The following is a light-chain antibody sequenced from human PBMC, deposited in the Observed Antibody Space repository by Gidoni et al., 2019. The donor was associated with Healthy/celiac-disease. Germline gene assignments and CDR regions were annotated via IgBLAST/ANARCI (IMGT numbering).Light chain of an antibody. Sequence: QSVLTHPPSASGTPRQRVTHSCSGSRSTIGSNTVNWYQQLPGTAPKLLIYSNNQRPSGVPDRFSGSKSGTSASLAISGLQSEDEADYYCAAWDDSLNGAVFGGGTQLTVL. V-gene: IGLV1-44*01. CDR2: SNN. J-gene: IGLJ7*01. CDR3: AAWDDSLNGAV. CDR1: RSTIGSNT.